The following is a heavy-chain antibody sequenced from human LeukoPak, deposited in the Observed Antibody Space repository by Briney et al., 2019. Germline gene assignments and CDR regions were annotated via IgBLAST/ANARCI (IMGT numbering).Heavy chain of an antibody. V-gene: IGHV3-33*01. CDR2: IWYDGSNK. Sequence: GRSLRLSCAASGFTFSSYGMHWVRQAPGKGLEWVAVIWYDGSNKYYADSVKGRFTISRDNSKNTLYLQMNSLRAEDTAVYYCARDSGYDSSGYPDYWGQGTLVTVSS. CDR3: ARDSGYDSSGYPDY. J-gene: IGHJ4*02. CDR1: GFTFSSYG. D-gene: IGHD3-22*01.